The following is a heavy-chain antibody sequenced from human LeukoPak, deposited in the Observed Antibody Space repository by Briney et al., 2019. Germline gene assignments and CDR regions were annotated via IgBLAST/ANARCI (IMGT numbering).Heavy chain of an antibody. CDR2: INLNSGGT. Sequence: ASVKVSCKASGYTFTAYYLHWVRQAPGQGLEYMSWINLNSGGTHYAHNFQGRVTISRDTSISTVYMELNRLISDDTAVYYCATSTGYSSTWGAFDIWGQGTMVTVSS. J-gene: IGHJ3*02. V-gene: IGHV1-2*02. CDR1: GYTFTAYY. D-gene: IGHD6-13*01. CDR3: ATSTGYSSTWGAFDI.